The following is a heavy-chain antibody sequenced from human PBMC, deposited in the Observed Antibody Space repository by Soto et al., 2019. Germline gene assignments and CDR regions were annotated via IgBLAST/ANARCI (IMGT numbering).Heavy chain of an antibody. V-gene: IGHV1-69*13. CDR1: GGPLISYA. CDR3: ARQGQYQLLIPNGGFDI. CDR2: IIPIFGTA. Sequence: SVKEACQASGGPLISYAIIWVRQAPGQGLEWMGGIIPIFGTANYAQKFQCRVTITADESTSTAYMELSSLRSEDTAVYYCARQGQYQLLIPNGGFDIWGQGTMVTVSS. D-gene: IGHD2-2*01. J-gene: IGHJ3*02.